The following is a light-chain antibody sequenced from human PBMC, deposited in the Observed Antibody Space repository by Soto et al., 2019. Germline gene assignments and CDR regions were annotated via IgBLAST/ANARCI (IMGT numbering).Light chain of an antibody. CDR2: GAS. CDR1: QSLSSTY. J-gene: IGKJ5*01. CDR3: QQRSNWPPIN. Sequence: EIVLTQSPVTLSLSPGERATLSCCSSQSLSSTYLAWYQKKPGQAPRLLIYGASSRATGIPDRFSGGVSGTEFTLTINSLEPEDFAVYYCQQRSNWPPINFGQGTRLEIK. V-gene: IGKV3D-20*02.